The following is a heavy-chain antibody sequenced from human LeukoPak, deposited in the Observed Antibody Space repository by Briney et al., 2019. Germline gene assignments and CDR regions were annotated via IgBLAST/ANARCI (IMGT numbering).Heavy chain of an antibody. D-gene: IGHD6-13*01. CDR3: ARYGSIAAAGTFDY. Sequence: GGSLRLSCAASGFTFSRFWMSWVRQAPGKGLEWVANVNQDGSEKYYVESVKGRFTISSDNAKNSLYLKMNSLRAEDTAVYYCARYGSIAAAGTFDYWGQGTLVTVSS. V-gene: IGHV3-7*04. J-gene: IGHJ4*02. CDR1: GFTFSRFW. CDR2: VNQDGSEK.